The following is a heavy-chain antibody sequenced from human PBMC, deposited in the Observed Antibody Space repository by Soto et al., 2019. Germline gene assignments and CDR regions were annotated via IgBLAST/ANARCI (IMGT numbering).Heavy chain of an antibody. CDR3: ARDRELELLLLTYYYYGMDV. Sequence: ASVKVYCKTSGYTFTRNGISWVRQAPGQVLEWMGWISPKSGSIKYAQKFQGRVIMTTDTSTSTAYMELRSLRDEDTAVYYCARDRELELLLLTYYYYGMDVWGQGTTVTVSS. CDR1: GYTFTRNG. D-gene: IGHD1-7*01. CDR2: ISPKSGSI. J-gene: IGHJ6*02. V-gene: IGHV1-18*01.